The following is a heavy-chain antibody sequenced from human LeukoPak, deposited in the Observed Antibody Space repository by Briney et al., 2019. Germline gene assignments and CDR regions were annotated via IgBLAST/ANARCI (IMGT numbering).Heavy chain of an antibody. J-gene: IGHJ4*02. CDR3: ARDLDTGNYFFAY. Sequence: PGGSLRLPCAASGFSFGSYGLSWVRQAPGKGLQWISYISGYSGPAYYADSVEGRFTISRDNAKNSVFLQMNSLRAEDTAVYYCARDLDTGNYFFAYWGQGTPVIVSS. D-gene: IGHD3-9*01. V-gene: IGHV3-48*04. CDR1: GFSFGSYG. CDR2: ISGYSGPA.